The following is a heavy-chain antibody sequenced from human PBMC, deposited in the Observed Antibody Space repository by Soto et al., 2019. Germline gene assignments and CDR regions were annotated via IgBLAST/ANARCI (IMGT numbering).Heavy chain of an antibody. Sequence: GGSLRLSCAASGFTFSSYAMSWVRQAPGKGLEWVSAISGSGGSTYYADSVKGRFTISRDNSKNTLYLQMNSLRAEDTAVYYCAKGTSGYCSGGSCYSGYFDYWGQGTLVTVSS. D-gene: IGHD2-15*01. CDR2: ISGSGGST. CDR3: AKGTSGYCSGGSCYSGYFDY. V-gene: IGHV3-23*01. CDR1: GFTFSSYA. J-gene: IGHJ4*02.